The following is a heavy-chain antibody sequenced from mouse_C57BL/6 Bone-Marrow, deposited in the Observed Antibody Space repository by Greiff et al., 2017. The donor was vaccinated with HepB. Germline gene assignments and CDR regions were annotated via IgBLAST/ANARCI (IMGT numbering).Heavy chain of an antibody. V-gene: IGHV1-82*01. CDR2: IDPGDGDT. Sequence: QVQLQQSGPELVKPGASVKISCKASGYAFSSSWMNWVKQRPGKGLEWIGRIDPGDGDTNYNGKFKGKATLTADKSSSTAYMQLSSLTSEDSAVYFCARSEHYDDYGGLAYWGQGTLLTVSA. J-gene: IGHJ3*01. CDR3: ARSEHYDDYGGLAY. CDR1: GYAFSSSW. D-gene: IGHD2-4*01.